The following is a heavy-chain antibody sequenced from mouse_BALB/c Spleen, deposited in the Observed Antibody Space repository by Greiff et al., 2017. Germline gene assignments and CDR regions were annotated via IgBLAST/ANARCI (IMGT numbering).Heavy chain of an antibody. CDR3: ARDDYGYYFDY. CDR1: GFTFTDYY. CDR2: IRNKANGYTT. J-gene: IGHJ2*01. Sequence: EVMLVESGGGLVQPGGSLRLSCATSGFTFTDYYMSWVRQPPGKALEWLGFIRNKANGYTTEYSASVKGRFTISRDNSQSILYLQMNTLRAEDSATYYCARDDYGYYFDYWGQGTTLTVSS. D-gene: IGHD1-1*01. V-gene: IGHV7-3*02.